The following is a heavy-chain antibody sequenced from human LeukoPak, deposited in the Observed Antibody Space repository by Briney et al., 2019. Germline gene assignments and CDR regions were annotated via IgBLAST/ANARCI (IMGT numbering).Heavy chain of an antibody. CDR1: GGSISSRSYY. J-gene: IGHJ6*03. V-gene: IGHV4-39*07. Sequence: SETLSLTCTVSGGSISSRSYYWGWIRQPPGKGLEWIGSIYYSGSTYYNPSLKSRVTISVDTSKNQFSLKLSSVTAADTAVYYCARVYYDFWSGYYTGHYYYYMDVWGKGITVTVSS. D-gene: IGHD3-3*01. CDR2: IYYSGST. CDR3: ARVYYDFWSGYYTGHYYYYMDV.